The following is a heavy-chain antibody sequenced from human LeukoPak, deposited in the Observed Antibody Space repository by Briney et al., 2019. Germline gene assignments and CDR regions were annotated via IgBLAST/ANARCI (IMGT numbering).Heavy chain of an antibody. CDR2: LYYSGST. CDR3: ARHGTISSESYFDY. V-gene: IGHV4-39*01. J-gene: IGHJ4*02. D-gene: IGHD1-14*01. Sequence: SETLSLTCTVSGGSISNSNYYWGWIRQPPGKGLEWIGSLYYSGSTYYNPSLKSRVTISVDTSKNQVSLRLSSVTAADTAVYYCARHGTISSESYFDYWGQGALVTVSS. CDR1: GGSISNSNYY.